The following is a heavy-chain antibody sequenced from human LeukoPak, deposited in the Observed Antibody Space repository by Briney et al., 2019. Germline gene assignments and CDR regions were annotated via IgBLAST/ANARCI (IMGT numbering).Heavy chain of an antibody. CDR1: GFSFSSYW. V-gene: IGHV3-74*03. Sequence: GGSLRLSCAASGFSFSSYWMHWVRQAPGKGLVWVARISPDGSSALSADSVKGRFTISRDNSKNTLYLQMNSLRAEDTAVYYCAKDRAYYYDTSGYYPDYWGQGTLVTVSS. CDR2: ISPDGSSA. D-gene: IGHD3-22*01. J-gene: IGHJ4*02. CDR3: AKDRAYYYDTSGYYPDY.